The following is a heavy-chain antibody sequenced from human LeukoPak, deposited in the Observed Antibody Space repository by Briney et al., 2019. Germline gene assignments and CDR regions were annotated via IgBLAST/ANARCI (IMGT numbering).Heavy chain of an antibody. Sequence: SQTLSLTCTVSGGSIRSDDYYWSWIRQPPGKGLEWIGHITYSGSTDYSPSLKSRVSISVDTSKNQFSLNLNSVTATDTAVYYCARECSSTTCYTRSFDPWGQGTLVTVSS. CDR1: GGSIRSDDYY. J-gene: IGHJ5*02. CDR3: ARECSSTTCYTRSFDP. D-gene: IGHD2-2*02. V-gene: IGHV4-30-4*01. CDR2: ITYSGST.